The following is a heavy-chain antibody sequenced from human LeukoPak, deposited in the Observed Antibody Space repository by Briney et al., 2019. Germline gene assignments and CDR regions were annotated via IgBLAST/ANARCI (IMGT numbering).Heavy chain of an antibody. D-gene: IGHD3-22*01. CDR1: GYSFTSYW. CDR2: IYVGDSDT. CDR3: ATFLFETSGYSGYSKR. V-gene: IGHV5-51*01. J-gene: IGHJ6*03. Sequence: GESLKISCKGSGYSFTSYWIAWVRQMPGKGLEWMGTIYVGDSDTRYSPSFQGQVTVSADKSISTAYLQWTSLKASDTAMYYCATFLFETSGYSGYSKRWGRGSVVSVSS.